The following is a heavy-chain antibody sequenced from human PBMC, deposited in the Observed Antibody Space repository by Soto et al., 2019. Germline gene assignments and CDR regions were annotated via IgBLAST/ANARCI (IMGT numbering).Heavy chain of an antibody. J-gene: IGHJ1*01. D-gene: IGHD4-4*01. CDR2: IYYSGST. V-gene: IGHV4-59*08. Sequence: QVQLQESGPGLVKPSETLSLTCTFSGGSISSDYWSCLRQPPGKGLEWIGYIYYSGSTNYNPSLKSRVTISVEPAQNQFSLKVSTVTASDTAVYYCARGHQDGLASNWGQGPMVTVAS. CDR3: ARGHQDGLASN. CDR1: GGSISSDY.